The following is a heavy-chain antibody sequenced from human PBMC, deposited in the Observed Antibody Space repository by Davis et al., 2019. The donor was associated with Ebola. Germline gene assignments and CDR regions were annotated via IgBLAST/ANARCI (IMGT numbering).Heavy chain of an antibody. V-gene: IGHV1-2*02. D-gene: IGHD3-3*01. J-gene: IGHJ4*02. Sequence: ASVKVSCKASGYTFTAHYLHWVRQAPGQGLEWMGWINPNSGDTKYAQKFQGIISMTRDTTTNTAYMELTRPTFEDTAVYFCARGSNFWSGYFMAYFDYWGQGILVTVSS. CDR2: INPNSGDT. CDR1: GYTFTAHY. CDR3: ARGSNFWSGYFMAYFDY.